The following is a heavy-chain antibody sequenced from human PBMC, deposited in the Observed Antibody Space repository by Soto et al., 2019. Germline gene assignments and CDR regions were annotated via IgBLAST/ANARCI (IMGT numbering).Heavy chain of an antibody. Sequence: GASVKVSCKASGYTFTSYAMHWVRQAPGQRLEWMGWINAGNGNTKYSQKFQGRVTITRDTSASTAYMELSSLRSEDTAVYYCARGPPPYDSSGYYYPGYWGQGTLVTVSS. CDR2: INAGNGNT. D-gene: IGHD3-22*01. J-gene: IGHJ4*02. CDR1: GYTFTSYA. CDR3: ARGPPPYDSSGYYYPGY. V-gene: IGHV1-3*01.